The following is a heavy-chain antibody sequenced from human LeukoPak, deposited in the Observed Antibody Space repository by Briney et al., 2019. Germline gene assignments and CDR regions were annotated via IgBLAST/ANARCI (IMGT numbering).Heavy chain of an antibody. Sequence: GGSLRLSCAASGFTFSSYAMSWVRQAPGKGLEWVSAISGSGGSTYYADSVKGRFTISRDNSKNTLYLQMNSLRAEDTAVYYCACGPRLRAHTAVDYWGQGTLATVSS. J-gene: IGHJ4*02. CDR3: ACGPRLRAHTAVDY. CDR2: ISGSGGST. CDR1: GFTFSSYA. V-gene: IGHV3-23*01. D-gene: IGHD5-18*01.